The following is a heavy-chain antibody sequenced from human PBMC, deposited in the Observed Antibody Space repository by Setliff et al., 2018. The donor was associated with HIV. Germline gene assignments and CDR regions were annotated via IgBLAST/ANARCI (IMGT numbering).Heavy chain of an antibody. Sequence: SETLRLSCAASGFTFSSYPMSWIRQSPGKGLEWIGYIYSSGSTNFNPSLKSRVTLSIDTSKNQFSLNLTSMTAADTAVYFCVRHGYYYDFIDIWGQGTVVTVSS. CDR1: GFTFSSYP. CDR3: VRHGYYYDFIDI. V-gene: IGHV4-4*09. D-gene: IGHD3-22*01. J-gene: IGHJ3*02. CDR2: IYSSGST.